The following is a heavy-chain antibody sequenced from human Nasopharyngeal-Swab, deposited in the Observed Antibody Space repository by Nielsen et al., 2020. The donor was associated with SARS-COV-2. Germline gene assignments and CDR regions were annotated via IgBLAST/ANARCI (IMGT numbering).Heavy chain of an antibody. CDR2: ISSSSSTI. Sequence: GGSLRLSCAASGFTFSSYSMNWVRQAPGKGLEWVSYISSSSSTIYYADSVKGRFTISRDDANNSLYLQMNSLRAGDTGVYYCARGGSSFPFDYWGPGTLVTVSS. V-gene: IGHV3-48*04. CDR3: ARGGSSFPFDY. J-gene: IGHJ4*02. CDR1: GFTFSSYS. D-gene: IGHD6-13*01.